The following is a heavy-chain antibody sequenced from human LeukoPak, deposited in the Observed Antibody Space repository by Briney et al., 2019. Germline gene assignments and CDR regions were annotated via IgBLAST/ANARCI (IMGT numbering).Heavy chain of an antibody. CDR2: ISGSGSSI. J-gene: IGHJ6*02. V-gene: IGHV3-23*01. CDR3: ARRPHAFDYGMDV. CDR1: GFTFSSYA. Sequence: GGSLRLSCAASGFTFSSYAMSWVRQAPGKGLEWVSAISGSGSSINYVDSVKGRYTISRDNSKNTLYLQINSLRAEDTAVYYCARRPHAFDYGMDVWGQGTTVTVSS. D-gene: IGHD2/OR15-2a*01.